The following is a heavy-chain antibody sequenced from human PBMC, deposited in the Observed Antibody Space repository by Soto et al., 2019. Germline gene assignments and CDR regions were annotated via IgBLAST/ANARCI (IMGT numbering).Heavy chain of an antibody. CDR1: GYTFTSYG. CDR2: ISAYNGNT. CDR3: ARNPGIAVAGEFDY. D-gene: IGHD6-19*01. V-gene: IGHV1-18*01. J-gene: IGHJ4*02. Sequence: GASVKVSCKASGYTFTSYGISWVRQAPGQGLEWMGWISAYNGNTNYAQKLQGRVTMTTDTSTSTAYMELRSLRSDDTAVYYCARNPGIAVAGEFDYWGQGTLVTVSS.